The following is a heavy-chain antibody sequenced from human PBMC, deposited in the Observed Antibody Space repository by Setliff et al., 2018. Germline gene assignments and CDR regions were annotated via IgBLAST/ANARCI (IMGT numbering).Heavy chain of an antibody. CDR3: VRDRAAIVVGPPTAAFDI. J-gene: IGHJ3*02. V-gene: IGHV1-18*01. Sequence: AAEKVSCKAVGDTFAKYGTSGVRKAAGQGLEGTGWISGYNGYTVYAQKLQGRVTLTTRTSTGTAYMEVRSLSSDDTAQYYCVRDRAAIVVGPPTAAFDIWGQGTMVTVSS. CDR1: GDTFAKYG. CDR2: ISGYNGYT. D-gene: IGHD2-2*01.